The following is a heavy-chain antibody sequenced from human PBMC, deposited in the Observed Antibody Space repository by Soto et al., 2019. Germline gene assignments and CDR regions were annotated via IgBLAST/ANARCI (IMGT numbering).Heavy chain of an antibody. CDR1: GGSFSGYY. CDR2: INHSGST. CDR3: ARGGLERARSRPFDY. J-gene: IGHJ4*02. Sequence: KTSETLSLTCAVYGGSFSGYYWSRIRQPPGKGLEWIGEINHSGSTNYNPSLKSRVTTSVDTSKNQFSLKLSSVTAADTAVYYCARGGLERARSRPFDYWGQGTLVTVSS. D-gene: IGHD6-25*01. V-gene: IGHV4-34*01.